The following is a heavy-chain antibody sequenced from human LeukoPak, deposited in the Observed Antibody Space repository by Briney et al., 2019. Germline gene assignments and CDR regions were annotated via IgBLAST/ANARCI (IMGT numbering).Heavy chain of an antibody. V-gene: IGHV3-23*01. CDR2: ISGSGCST. CDR1: GFTFSNYA. J-gene: IGHJ4*02. Sequence: GGSLRLSCAACGFTFSNYAMNCVRHAPGKGLEGPSIISGSGCSTHYADCVESSLAISRENSRNPVYLQITSLRAEDTAVYHCARGDAGIEAAGSVLNYYWGQGILVTVSS. CDR3: ARGDAGIEAAGSVLNYY. D-gene: IGHD6-13*01.